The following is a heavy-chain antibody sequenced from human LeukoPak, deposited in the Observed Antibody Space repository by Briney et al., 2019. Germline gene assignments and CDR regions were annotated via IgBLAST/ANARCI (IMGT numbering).Heavy chain of an antibody. V-gene: IGHV4-59*01. CDR3: ARSKDYGDYVLFDY. Sequence: PSETLSLTCTVSGGSISNYYWSWIRQPPGKGLEWIGYIYYSGSTNYNPSLKSRVTISVDTSKNQFSLKLNSVTAGDTAVYYCARSKDYGDYVLFDYWGQGTLVTVSS. CDR1: GGSISNYY. CDR2: IYYSGST. J-gene: IGHJ4*02. D-gene: IGHD4-17*01.